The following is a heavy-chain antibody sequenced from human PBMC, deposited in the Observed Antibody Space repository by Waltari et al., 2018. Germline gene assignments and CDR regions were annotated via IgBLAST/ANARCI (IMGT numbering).Heavy chain of an antibody. Sequence: EVDLVQSGAEVKKPGATVNISCKASGYTFMDYFMHWVQQAPGKGLEWMGRIDPEDGETVYSEKFQGRVTITADTSTDTAYMELSSLTSGDTAVYYCAPLPGGSGQTFDYWGQGTLVTVSS. CDR3: APLPGGSGQTFDY. V-gene: IGHV1-69-2*01. J-gene: IGHJ4*02. D-gene: IGHD3-10*01. CDR1: GYTFMDYF. CDR2: IDPEDGET.